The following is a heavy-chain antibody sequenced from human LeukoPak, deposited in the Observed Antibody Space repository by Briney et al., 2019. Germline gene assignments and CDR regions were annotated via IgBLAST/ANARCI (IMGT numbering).Heavy chain of an antibody. V-gene: IGHV4-4*07. CDR2: VYSSGNT. Sequence: SETLSLTCTVSGGSINSYYWSWLRQPAGKGLEWIGRVYSSGNTNYNPSLKSRVSMSVDTSKNQFSLKLTSVTAADTAVYYCARGGKATVVTMWGQGILVIVSS. CDR1: GGSINSYY. J-gene: IGHJ4*02. D-gene: IGHD4-23*01. CDR3: ARGGKATVVTM.